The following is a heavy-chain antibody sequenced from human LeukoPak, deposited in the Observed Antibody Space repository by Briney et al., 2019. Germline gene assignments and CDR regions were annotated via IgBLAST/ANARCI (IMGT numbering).Heavy chain of an antibody. CDR3: ARDRYSYGSRWSQQYYFDY. V-gene: IGHV3-11*01. CDR2: ISSSGSTI. J-gene: IGHJ4*02. D-gene: IGHD5-18*01. Sequence: GGSLRLSCAASGFTFSDYYMSWLRQAPGKGLEWVSYISSSGSTIYYADSVKGRFTISRDNAKNSLYLQMNSLRAEDTAVHYCARDRYSYGSRWSQQYYFDYWGQGTLVTVSS. CDR1: GFTFSDYY.